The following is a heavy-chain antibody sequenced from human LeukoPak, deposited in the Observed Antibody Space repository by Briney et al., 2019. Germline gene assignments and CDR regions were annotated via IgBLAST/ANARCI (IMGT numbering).Heavy chain of an antibody. V-gene: IGHV4-34*01. CDR2: IDHSGST. CDR1: GGSFSGYY. CDR3: ARGPHSGSYYSHYYYYGMDV. J-gene: IGHJ6*02. Sequence: SETLSLTCAVYGGSFSGYYWSWIRQPPGKGLEWIGEIDHSGSTNYNPSLKSRVTISVDTSKNQFSLKLSSVTAADTAVYYCARGPHSGSYYSHYYYYGMDVWGQGTTVTVSS. D-gene: IGHD1-26*01.